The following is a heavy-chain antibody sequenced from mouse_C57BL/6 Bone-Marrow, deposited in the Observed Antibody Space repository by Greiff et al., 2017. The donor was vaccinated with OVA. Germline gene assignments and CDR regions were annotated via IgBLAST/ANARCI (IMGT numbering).Heavy chain of an antibody. V-gene: IGHV1-53*01. J-gene: IGHJ1*03. Sequence: QVQLQQPGPELVKPGASVKLSCKASGYTFTSYWMHWVKQRPGQGLEWIGNINPSNGGTNYNEKFKSKATLTEDKSSSTAYMQLSSLTSEDSAVYYCSHYYGSSGWYFDVWGTGTTVTVSS. CDR1: GYTFTSYW. CDR2: INPSNGGT. CDR3: SHYYGSSGWYFDV. D-gene: IGHD1-1*01.